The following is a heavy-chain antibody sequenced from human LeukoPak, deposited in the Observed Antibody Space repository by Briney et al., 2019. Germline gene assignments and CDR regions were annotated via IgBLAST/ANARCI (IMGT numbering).Heavy chain of an antibody. V-gene: IGHV1-69*13. Sequence: ASVKVSCKASGGTFSSYAISWVRQAPGQGLEWMGGIIPIFGTANYAQKFQGRVTITADESTSTAYMELSSLRSEDTAVYYCARGNHHYYDSSGYYDTFDYWGQGTLVTVSS. D-gene: IGHD3-22*01. CDR1: GGTFSSYA. CDR2: IIPIFGTA. CDR3: ARGNHHYYDSSGYYDTFDY. J-gene: IGHJ4*02.